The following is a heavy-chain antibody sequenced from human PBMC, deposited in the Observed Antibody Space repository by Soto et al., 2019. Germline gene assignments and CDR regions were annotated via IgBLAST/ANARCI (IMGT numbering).Heavy chain of an antibody. CDR3: ARRYGASFDY. Sequence: SETLSLTCTVSGGSVSSSGYYWGWVRQPPGKGLEWIAYIYDSENINNNPSLKSRVTISVDTSKNQFSLKLSSVTAADTAVYYCARRYGASFDYWGQGTLVTVSS. J-gene: IGHJ4*02. V-gene: IGHV4-61*08. D-gene: IGHD4-17*01. CDR1: GGSVSSSGYY. CDR2: IYDSENI.